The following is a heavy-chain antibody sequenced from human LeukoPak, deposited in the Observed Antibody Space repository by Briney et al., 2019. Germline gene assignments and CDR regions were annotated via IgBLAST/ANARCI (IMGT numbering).Heavy chain of an antibody. V-gene: IGHV3-48*01. J-gene: IGHJ3*01. D-gene: IGHD6-19*01. Sequence: GGSLRLSCAAAGFIFSNYDMNWVRQAPGKWLEWXSYITGSSRTKSYADSVKGRFTISRDNAENSVYLQMNSLRAEDTAVYYCARPTSSGWYSHWGQGTMVTVSS. CDR3: ARPTSSGWYSH. CDR1: GFIFSNYD. CDR2: ITGSSRTK.